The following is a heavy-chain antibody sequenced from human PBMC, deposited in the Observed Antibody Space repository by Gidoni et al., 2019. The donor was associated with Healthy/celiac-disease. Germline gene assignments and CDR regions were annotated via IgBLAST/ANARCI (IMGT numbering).Heavy chain of an antibody. Sequence: EVKLVESGGGLVKHGGSLSRSCAASGLTFSSYSMTWVRHAPGKGLEWVSSIRISSIYIYYADSVKGRFTISRDNAKNSLYLQMNSLRAEDTAVYYCSRVWYRSGWNDYWGQGTLVTVSS. CDR2: IRISSIYI. CDR3: SRVWYRSGWNDY. CDR1: GLTFSSYS. V-gene: IGHV3-21*01. J-gene: IGHJ4*02. D-gene: IGHD6-19*01.